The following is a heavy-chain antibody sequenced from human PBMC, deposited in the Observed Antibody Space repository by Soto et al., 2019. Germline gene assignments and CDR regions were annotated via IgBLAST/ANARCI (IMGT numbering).Heavy chain of an antibody. J-gene: IGHJ4*02. CDR1: GDSVSSNSSA. D-gene: IGHD6-6*01. Sequence: SQTLSLPGAISGDSVSSNSSACNFIRQSPSRGLEWLGRTYYRSNLYNDYAVSVKSRITINPDTSKNQFSLQLNSVTPEDTAVYYCAREEYSSSARPPYYFDYWGQGTLVTVSS. V-gene: IGHV6-1*01. CDR2: TYYRSNLYN. CDR3: AREEYSSSARPPYYFDY.